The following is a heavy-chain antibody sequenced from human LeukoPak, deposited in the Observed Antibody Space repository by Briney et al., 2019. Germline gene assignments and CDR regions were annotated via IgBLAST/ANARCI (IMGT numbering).Heavy chain of an antibody. J-gene: IGHJ4*02. V-gene: IGHV4-59*01. CDR2: IYYSGGT. Sequence: PSVTLSLTCIVSVDSLSRYYWMWMPQPPGKGLECLSYIYYSGGTNYSPSLRSRVAISLDTSKNQLSLKLSSVTDADTAVYYCAREPGARSGNLLFPYYLDYWGQGPLVTVSP. D-gene: IGHD3-10*01. CDR3: AREPGARSGNLLFPYYLDY. CDR1: VDSLSRYY.